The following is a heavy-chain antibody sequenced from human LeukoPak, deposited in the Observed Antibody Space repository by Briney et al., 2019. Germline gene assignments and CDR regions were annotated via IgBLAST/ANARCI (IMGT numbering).Heavy chain of an antibody. CDR2: ISSSSSYI. CDR3: ARAGITIFGVVTTYYFDY. Sequence: GGSLRLSCAASGFTVSSYSMNWVRQAPGKGLEWVSSISSSSSYIYYADSVKGRFTISRDNAKNSLYLQMNSLRAEDTAVYYCARAGITIFGVVTTYYFDYWGQGTLVTVSS. CDR1: GFTVSSYS. D-gene: IGHD3-3*01. J-gene: IGHJ4*02. V-gene: IGHV3-21*01.